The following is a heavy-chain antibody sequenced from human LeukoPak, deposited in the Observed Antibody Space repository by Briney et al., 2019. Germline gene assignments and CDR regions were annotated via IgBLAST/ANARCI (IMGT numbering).Heavy chain of an antibody. D-gene: IGHD3-22*01. Sequence: GGSLRLSCATSGFTFSAYNMHWVRQAPGKGLGWVAVISYDGSNKYYSDSVRGRFTVSRDNSKNTLDLQMNSLRVEDTSLYYCVRWGGSGYYSFSDYWGQGTPVTVSS. CDR1: GFTFSAYN. J-gene: IGHJ4*02. CDR2: ISYDGSNK. CDR3: VRWGGSGYYSFSDY. V-gene: IGHV3-30-3*01.